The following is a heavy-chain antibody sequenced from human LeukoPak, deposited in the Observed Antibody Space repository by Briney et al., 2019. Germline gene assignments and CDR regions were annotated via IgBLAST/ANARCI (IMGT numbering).Heavy chain of an antibody. J-gene: IGHJ4*02. CDR1: GFTFSNSW. CDR3: ASGNYFDY. Sequence: HSGGSLRLSCAASGFTFSNSWMSWARQAPGKGLECVANIKQDGSEKYYVDSVKGRFTISRDNAKNSLYLQMNSLRVEDTAVYYCASGNYFDYWGQGTLVTVSS. V-gene: IGHV3-7*01. D-gene: IGHD1-26*01. CDR2: IKQDGSEK.